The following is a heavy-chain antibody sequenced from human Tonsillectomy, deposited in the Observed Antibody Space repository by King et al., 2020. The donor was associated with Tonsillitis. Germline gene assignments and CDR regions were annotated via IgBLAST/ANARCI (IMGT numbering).Heavy chain of an antibody. Sequence: VQLQQWGAGLLKPSETLSRTCAVYGGSFSGYYWSWICQPPGKGLEWIGEINHSGSTNYNPSLKSRATISVNTSKNQFSLKLTSVTASDTAVYYCASRLGDYGEYEFRWFDPWGQGTLVTVSS. V-gene: IGHV4-34*01. CDR3: ASRLGDYGEYEFRWFDP. D-gene: IGHD4-17*01. CDR1: GGSFSGYY. CDR2: INHSGST. J-gene: IGHJ5*02.